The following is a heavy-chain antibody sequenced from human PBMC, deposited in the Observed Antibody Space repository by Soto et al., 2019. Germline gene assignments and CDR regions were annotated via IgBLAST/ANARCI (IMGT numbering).Heavy chain of an antibody. CDR1: GGTFSSYT. CDR3: ARDFNNALYSSGYDWFDP. J-gene: IGHJ5*02. D-gene: IGHD6-19*01. CDR2: IIPILGIA. V-gene: IGHV1-69*04. Sequence: GASVKVSCKASGGTFSSYTISWVRQAPGQGLEWMGRIIPILGIANYAQKFQGRVTITADKSTSTAYMELSSLRSEDTAVYYCARDFNNALYSSGYDWFDPWGQGTLVTVSS.